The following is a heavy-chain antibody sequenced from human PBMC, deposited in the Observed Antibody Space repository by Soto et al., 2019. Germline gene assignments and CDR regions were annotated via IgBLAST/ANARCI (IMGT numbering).Heavy chain of an antibody. V-gene: IGHV4-59*01. Sequence: NPSETLSLTCTVSGGSISSYYWSWIRQPPGKGLEWIGYIYYSGSTNYNPSLKSRVTISVDTSKNQFSLKLSSVTAADTAVYYCARAESGVEPWEGGAFDIWGQGTMVTVSS. CDR2: IYYSGST. D-gene: IGHD1-1*01. J-gene: IGHJ3*02. CDR3: ARAESGVEPWEGGAFDI. CDR1: GGSISSYY.